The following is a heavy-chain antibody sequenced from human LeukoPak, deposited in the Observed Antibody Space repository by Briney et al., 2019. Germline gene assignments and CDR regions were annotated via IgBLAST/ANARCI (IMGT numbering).Heavy chain of an antibody. CDR2: ITASSDST. D-gene: IGHD4-17*01. V-gene: IGHV3-23*01. CDR1: GFSFSSYA. Sequence: GGSLRLSCVGSGFSFSSYAMTWVRQAPGKGLEWVSTITASSDSTFYADSVKGRFTISRDDSKNTMYLQMNSLRGEDTALYYCAKSHESGDYRSPNYYYYMDVWGKGTTVTVSS. J-gene: IGHJ6*03. CDR3: AKSHESGDYRSPNYYYYMDV.